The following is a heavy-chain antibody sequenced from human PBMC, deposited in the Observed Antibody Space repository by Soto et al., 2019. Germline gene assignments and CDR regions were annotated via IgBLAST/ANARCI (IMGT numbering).Heavy chain of an antibody. J-gene: IGHJ6*02. CDR2: IYYSGDT. D-gene: IGHD2-21*02. CDR1: GGSIISGDSY. CDR3: AREGALLFGGNSDYYSTMDV. Sequence: SETLSLTCTVSGGSIISGDSYWSWIRQPPGKDLEWIGYIYYSGDTSSNTSLKSRVNISINTSKNQYTMKLSYGTAADSAFYYCAREGALLFGGNSDYYSTMDVWGQGTTVT. V-gene: IGHV4-30-4*08.